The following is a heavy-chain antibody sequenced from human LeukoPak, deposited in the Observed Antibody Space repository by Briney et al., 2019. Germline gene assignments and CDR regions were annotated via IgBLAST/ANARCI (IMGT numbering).Heavy chain of an antibody. D-gene: IGHD1-26*01. CDR2: TSSSDSGK. CDR3: AREGSQSASGTYPGND. CDR1: GFTLSSYA. V-gene: IGHV3-23*01. J-gene: IGHJ4*02. Sequence: GGSLRLSCVVSGFTLSSYAMSWVRQAPGKGLEWVAATSSSDSGKYHADSVKGRFTISRDNSKNTLYLQMNSLRAEDTAVYYCAREGSQSASGTYPGNDWGQGTLVTVSS.